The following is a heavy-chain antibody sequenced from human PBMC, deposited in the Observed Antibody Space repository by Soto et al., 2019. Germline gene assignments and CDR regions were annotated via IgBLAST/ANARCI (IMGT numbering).Heavy chain of an antibody. J-gene: IGHJ6*02. CDR2: ISWDGYSI. CDR3: ARSWSGSTSGRVDV. CDR1: GFTFEDYV. V-gene: IGHV3-9*01. D-gene: IGHD3-3*01. Sequence: EVQLVESGGGLVQPGRSLRLSCVGSGFTFEDYVMHWVQQVPGKGLEWVSHISWDGYSIGYAGSVRGRFTISRDNAKNSLFLQMNSLRPEDTALYYCARSWSGSTSGRVDVWGQGTTVTVSS.